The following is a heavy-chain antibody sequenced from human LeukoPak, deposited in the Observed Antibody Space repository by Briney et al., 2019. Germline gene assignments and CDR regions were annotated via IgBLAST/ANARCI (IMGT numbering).Heavy chain of an antibody. CDR2: INHSGST. CDR1: GGSFSGYY. J-gene: IGHJ6*02. D-gene: IGHD4-17*01. CDR3: ARFLVTTGYYYYYGMDV. Sequence: SETLSLTCAVYGGSFSGYYWSWIRQPPGKGLEWIGEINHSGSTNYNPSLKSRVTISVDTSKNQSSLKLSSVTAADTAVYYCARFLVTTGYYYYYGMDVWGQGTTVTVSS. V-gene: IGHV4-34*01.